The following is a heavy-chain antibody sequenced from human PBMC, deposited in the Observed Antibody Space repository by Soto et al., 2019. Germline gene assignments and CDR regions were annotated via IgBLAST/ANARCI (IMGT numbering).Heavy chain of an antibody. CDR2: IYWDDDK. D-gene: IGHD3-3*01. J-gene: IGHJ4*02. CDR3: AHRILRTVFGLVTTTAIYFDS. CDR1: GFSLTTSGVG. V-gene: IGHV2-5*02. Sequence: QITLNESGPPVVKPAETLTLTCTFSGFSLTTSGVGVGWIRQSPGKAPEWLALIYWDDDKRYSASLKSRLTITTDTSKNQVVLTMASVDPADTATYYCAHRILRTVFGLVTTTAIYFDSWGQGTPVVVSS.